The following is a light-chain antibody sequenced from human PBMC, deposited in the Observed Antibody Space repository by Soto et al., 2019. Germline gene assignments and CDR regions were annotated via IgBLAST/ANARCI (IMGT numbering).Light chain of an antibody. CDR3: QHYGTSPPDT. Sequence: EIVVTQSPGTLSLSLGERATLSCRASQSVSTKYVAWFRQNPGQAPSLVIYGTSNRAAGIPDRFSGSGSGTDFSLTISRLEPEDFAVYYCQHYGTSPPDTFGQGTRLEIK. CDR2: GTS. CDR1: QSVSTKY. V-gene: IGKV3-20*01. J-gene: IGKJ2*01.